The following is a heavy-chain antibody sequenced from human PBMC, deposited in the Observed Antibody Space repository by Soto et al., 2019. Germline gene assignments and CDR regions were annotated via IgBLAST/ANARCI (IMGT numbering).Heavy chain of an antibody. J-gene: IGHJ4*02. CDR2: INQDGGER. CDR1: EFTFSSYW. CDR3: AKGAGIGDF. D-gene: IGHD3-10*01. Sequence: MRLSCADSEFTFSSYWMSWVRQAPGKGLEWVANINQDGGERSYVDSVKGRFTISRDNAKKSLYLKINSLRAEDTAVYYCAKGAGIGDFWGQGTLVIVSS. V-gene: IGHV3-7*01.